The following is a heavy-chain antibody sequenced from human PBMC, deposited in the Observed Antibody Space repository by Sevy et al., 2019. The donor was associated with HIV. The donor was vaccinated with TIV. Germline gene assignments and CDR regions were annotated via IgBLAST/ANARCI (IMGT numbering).Heavy chain of an antibody. CDR3: AKENIVEKYFQH. V-gene: IGHV3-30*18. CDR1: GFTFSSYG. CDR2: ISYDGSDK. D-gene: IGHD5-12*01. J-gene: IGHJ1*01. Sequence: GGSLRLSCAASGFTFSSYGMYWVRQAPGKGLEWVAVISYDGSDKKYADSVKGRFTISRDKSKNTLDLQMNSLRAEDTALYYCAKENIVEKYFQHWGQGTQVTVSS.